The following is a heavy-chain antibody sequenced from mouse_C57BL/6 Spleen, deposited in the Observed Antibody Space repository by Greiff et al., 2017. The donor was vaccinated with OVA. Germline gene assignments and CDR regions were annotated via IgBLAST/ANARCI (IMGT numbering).Heavy chain of an antibody. V-gene: IGHV6-3*01. CDR1: GFTFSNYW. CDR3: TGGLYYDCEGY. J-gene: IGHJ2*01. D-gene: IGHD2-4*01. Sequence: EVKLMESGGGLVQPGGSMKLSCVASGFTFSNYWMNWVRQSPEKGLEWVAQIRLKSDNYATHYAESVKGWFTISRDDYKNSVYLQMNNLRAEDTGIYYCTGGLYYDCEGYWGQGTTLTVSS. CDR2: IRLKSDNYAT.